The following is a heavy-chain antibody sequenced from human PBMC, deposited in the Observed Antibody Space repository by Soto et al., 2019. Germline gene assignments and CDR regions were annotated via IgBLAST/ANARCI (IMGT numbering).Heavy chain of an antibody. CDR2: ISYDGSNK. CDR3: ARDYYRFNSGYGFSMDV. D-gene: IGHD5-12*01. CDR1: GFTFSNAW. Sequence: PGGSLRLSCAASGFTFSNAWMTWVRQAPGKGLEWVAVISYDGSNKYYADSVKGRFTIARDNSKNTLYLQMNSLRAEDTAVYYCARDYYRFNSGYGFSMDVWGQGTTVTVSS. J-gene: IGHJ6*02. V-gene: IGHV3-30-3*01.